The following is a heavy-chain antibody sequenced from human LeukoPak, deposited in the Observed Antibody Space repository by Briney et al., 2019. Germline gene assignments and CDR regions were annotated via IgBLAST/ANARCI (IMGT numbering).Heavy chain of an antibody. CDR3: ARSGKPYSLDV. Sequence: GGSLRLSCAASGFSISYYYMNWVRQPPGKGLEWLSCISSTTGAISYADSVKGRFTISQDSARNSLFLQTNSLRDEDTAVYDGARSGKPYSLDVWGQGTTVTVSS. D-gene: IGHD3-10*01. V-gene: IGHV3-48*02. CDR1: GFSISYYY. CDR2: ISSTTGAI. J-gene: IGHJ6*02.